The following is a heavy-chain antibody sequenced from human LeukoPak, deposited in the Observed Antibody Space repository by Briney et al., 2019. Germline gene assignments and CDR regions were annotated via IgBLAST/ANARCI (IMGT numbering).Heavy chain of an antibody. D-gene: IGHD3-22*01. Sequence: ASVKVSCKASGGTFSSYAISWVRQAPGQGLEWMGWISAYNGNTNYAQNLQDGVTMTTDTSTTTAYMELRSLRSDDTAVYYCAREGSLYDSGNYYLSWFDPWGQGTLVTVSS. V-gene: IGHV1-18*01. CDR1: GGTFSSYA. J-gene: IGHJ5*02. CDR2: ISAYNGNT. CDR3: AREGSLYDSGNYYLSWFDP.